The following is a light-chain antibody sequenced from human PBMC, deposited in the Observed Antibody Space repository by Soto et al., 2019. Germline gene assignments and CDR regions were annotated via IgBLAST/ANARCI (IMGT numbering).Light chain of an antibody. J-gene: IGKJ4*01. CDR1: EGISPY. Sequence: IQLTQSPSSLSASVGDRVAITCRASEGISPYLAWYQEKPGKVPKLLIDTASTLQNGVPSRFSGSGSGTDFTLTISSLQPEDFATYYCLQLKRNPLTFGGGTRVEIK. V-gene: IGKV1-9*01. CDR2: TAS. CDR3: LQLKRNPLT.